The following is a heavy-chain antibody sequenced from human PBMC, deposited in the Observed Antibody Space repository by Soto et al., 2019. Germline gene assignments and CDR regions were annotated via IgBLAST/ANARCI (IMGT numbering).Heavy chain of an antibody. Sequence: VSLRLSCAASGFPFSRDGMSWVRQAPGKGLEWVSLITDNGGSTYYADSVKGRFTISRDNTKNTLFLQMNSLRAEDTAVYYCAKERATTTAFDYWGQGALVTVSS. V-gene: IGHV3-23*01. J-gene: IGHJ4*02. CDR2: ITDNGGST. CDR3: AKERATTTAFDY. CDR1: GFPFSRDG. D-gene: IGHD4-17*01.